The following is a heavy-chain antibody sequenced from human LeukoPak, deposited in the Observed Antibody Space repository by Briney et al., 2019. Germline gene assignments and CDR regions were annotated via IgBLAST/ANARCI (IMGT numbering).Heavy chain of an antibody. D-gene: IGHD2-2*01. CDR1: GFTLRKYV. CDR2: ISNDGSKR. CDR3: AREVV. Sequence: GRSLRLSCAASGFTLRKYVMHWVRQAPGKGLEWVAVISNDGSKRYYADSVKGRFTISRDNSRNTLYLHMSSLRVEDTAVYYCAREVVWGQGTLVTDSS. J-gene: IGHJ1*01. V-gene: IGHV3-30-3*01.